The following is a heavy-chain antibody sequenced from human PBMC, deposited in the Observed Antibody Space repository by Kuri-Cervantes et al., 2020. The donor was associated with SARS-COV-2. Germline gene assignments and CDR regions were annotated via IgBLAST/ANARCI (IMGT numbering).Heavy chain of an antibody. D-gene: IGHD3-3*01. J-gene: IGHJ4*02. Sequence: GGSLRLSCVASGFTLTKYTMNWVRQAPGKGLEWVSYISSSSSTIYYADSVKGRFTISRDNAKNSLYLQMNSLRAEDTAVYYCARDHNDFWSGYYPLDYWGQGTLVTVSS. CDR1: GFTLTKYT. CDR3: ARDHNDFWSGYYPLDY. CDR2: ISSSSSTI. V-gene: IGHV3-48*01.